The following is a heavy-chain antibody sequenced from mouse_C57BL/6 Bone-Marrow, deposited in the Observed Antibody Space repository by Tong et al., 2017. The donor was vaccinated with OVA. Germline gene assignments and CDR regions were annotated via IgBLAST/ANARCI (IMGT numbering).Heavy chain of an antibody. V-gene: IGHV2-9-1*01. J-gene: IGHJ1*03. CDR2: IWTGGGT. Sequence: VQLQESGPGLVAPSQSLSITRTVSGFSLTSYAISWVRQPPGKGLEWLGVIWTGGGTNYNSALKSRLSISKDNSKSQVFVKMNSLQTDDTARYYCARNGYYGNYYWYFDVWGTGTTVTVSS. CDR3: ARNGYYGNYYWYFDV. D-gene: IGHD2-1*01. CDR1: GFSLTSYA.